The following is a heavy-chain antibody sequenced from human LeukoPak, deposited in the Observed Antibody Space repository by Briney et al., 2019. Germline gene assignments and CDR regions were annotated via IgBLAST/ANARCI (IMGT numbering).Heavy chain of an antibody. CDR3: ARDEGGNDYNPGDY. CDR2: ISYDGSNK. D-gene: IGHD4-11*01. CDR1: GFTFSSYG. J-gene: IGHJ4*02. Sequence: GGSLRLSCAASGFTFSSYGMHWVRQAPGKGLEWVAVISYDGSNKYYADSVKGRFTISRDNSKNTLYLQMNSLRAEDTAVYYCARDEGGNDYNPGDYWGQGTLVTVSS. V-gene: IGHV3-30*19.